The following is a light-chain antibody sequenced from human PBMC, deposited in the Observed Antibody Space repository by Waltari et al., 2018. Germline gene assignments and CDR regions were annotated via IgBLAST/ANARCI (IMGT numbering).Light chain of an antibody. CDR1: SSDVGGYNF. CDR3: NSYTSSYTYV. CDR2: GVS. Sequence: QSALTQPASVSGSPGPSITISCPGTSSDVGGYNFLSWYQQHPGKAPKLMIYGVSNRPSGVSSRFSGSKSGNTASLTISGLQAEDEADYYCNSYTSSYTYVFGTGTKVTVL. J-gene: IGLJ1*01. V-gene: IGLV2-14*03.